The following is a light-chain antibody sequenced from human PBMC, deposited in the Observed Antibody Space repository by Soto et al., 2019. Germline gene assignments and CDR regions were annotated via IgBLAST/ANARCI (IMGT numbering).Light chain of an antibody. J-gene: IGLJ2*01. Sequence: QSALTQPASVSGSPGQSITISCTGTSSDVGGYTYVSWYQHHPGKAPKLMIYDVSNRPSGVSDRFSGSKSGNTASLTISGLQAEDEADYYCSSYTTSTSLVIFGGGTKLTVL. CDR3: SSYTTSTSLVI. CDR1: SSDVGGYTY. V-gene: IGLV2-14*03. CDR2: DVS.